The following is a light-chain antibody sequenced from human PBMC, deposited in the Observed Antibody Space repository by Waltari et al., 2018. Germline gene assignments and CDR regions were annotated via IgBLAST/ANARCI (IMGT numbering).Light chain of an antibody. V-gene: IGKV3-11*01. CDR1: QGVSSY. CDR2: DAS. J-gene: IGKJ3*01. Sequence: EIVLTQSPATLSLSPGERATLSCRASQGVSSYLAWYQQKPGQAPRLLISDASNRATGIPARFSGSGSGTDFTLTISSLEPEDFAVYYCQQRSNWPPLTFGPGTKVDIK. CDR3: QQRSNWPPLT.